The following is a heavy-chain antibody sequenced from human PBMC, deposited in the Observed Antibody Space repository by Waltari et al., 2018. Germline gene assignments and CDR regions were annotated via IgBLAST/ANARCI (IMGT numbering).Heavy chain of an antibody. CDR3: ATFYTVTRAYDDY. CDR2: VDPEDGET. D-gene: IGHD4-17*01. Sequence: WVQQAPGKGLEWMGLVDPEDGETIYAEKFQGRVTITADTSTDTAYMELSSLRSEDTAVYYCATFYTVTRAYDDYWGQGTLVTVSS. V-gene: IGHV1-69-2*01. J-gene: IGHJ4*02.